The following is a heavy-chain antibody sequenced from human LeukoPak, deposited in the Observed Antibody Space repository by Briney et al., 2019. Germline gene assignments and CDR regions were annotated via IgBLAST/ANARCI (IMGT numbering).Heavy chain of an antibody. CDR1: GFTFSSYG. V-gene: IGHV3-33*01. CDR2: IWYDGSNK. D-gene: IGHD4-17*01. Sequence: GRSLRLSCAASGFTFSSYGMHWVRQAPGKGLEWVAVIWYDGSNKYYADSVKGRFTISRDNSKNTLYLQMNSLSAEDTAVYYCARAGTTVILDYWGQGTLVTVSS. CDR3: ARAGTTVILDY. J-gene: IGHJ4*02.